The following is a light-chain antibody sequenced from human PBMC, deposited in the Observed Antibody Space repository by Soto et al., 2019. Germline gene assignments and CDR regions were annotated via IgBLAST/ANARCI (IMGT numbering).Light chain of an antibody. CDR3: QQYGSSPWT. V-gene: IGKV3-20*01. Sequence: IVLTQSPGTLSLSPGERATLSCRASQSVSNNYLAWYQQKPGQAPRLLIYGASSRATGIPDRVSGSGSGTDFTLTISRLEPEDFAVYYCQQYGSSPWTFGQGTKVDIK. CDR2: GAS. CDR1: QSVSNNY. J-gene: IGKJ1*01.